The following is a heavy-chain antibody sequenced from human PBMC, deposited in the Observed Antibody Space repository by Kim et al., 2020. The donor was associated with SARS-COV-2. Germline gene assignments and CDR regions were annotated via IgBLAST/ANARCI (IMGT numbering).Heavy chain of an antibody. CDR3: ASGGYCSGTNCYLDH. J-gene: IGHJ4*02. Sequence: GGSLRLSCAASGFSFSSYRMSWVRQAPGKGLEWVSSISGDSSYIYYADSVKGLFTISRDNAKNSLYLQMNSLRAEDTAMYYCASGGYCSGTNCYLDHWGQGTLVTVSS. CDR2: ISGDSSYI. D-gene: IGHD2-2*01. CDR1: GFSFSSYR. V-gene: IGHV3-21*01.